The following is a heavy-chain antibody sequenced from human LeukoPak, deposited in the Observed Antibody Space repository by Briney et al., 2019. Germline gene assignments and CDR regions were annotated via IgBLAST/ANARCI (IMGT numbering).Heavy chain of an antibody. CDR3: ARVGGGYKTTVTTFAYDY. CDR2: ISSSSSYI. Sequence: PGGSLRLSCAASGFTFSSYSMNWVRQAPGKGLEWVSSISSSSSYIYYADSVKGRFTISRDNAKNSLYLQMNSLRAEDTAVYYCARVGGGYKTTVTTFAYDYWGQRTLVTVSS. CDR1: GFTFSSYS. D-gene: IGHD4-17*01. J-gene: IGHJ4*02. V-gene: IGHV3-21*01.